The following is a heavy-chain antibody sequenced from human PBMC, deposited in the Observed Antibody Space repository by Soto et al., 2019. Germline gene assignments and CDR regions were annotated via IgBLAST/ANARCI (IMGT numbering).Heavy chain of an antibody. CDR1: GGSISSYY. J-gene: IGHJ4*02. CDR2: IYYSGST. CDR3: ARHGVRDYIWGSYRIDY. V-gene: IGHV4-59*08. Sequence: QVQLQESGPGLVKPSETLSLTCTVSGGSISSYYWSWIRQPPGKGLEWIGYIYYSGSTNYNPSLKSRVTISVDTSKNQFSLKLSSVTAADTAVYYCARHGVRDYIWGSYRIDYWGQGTLVTVSS. D-gene: IGHD3-16*02.